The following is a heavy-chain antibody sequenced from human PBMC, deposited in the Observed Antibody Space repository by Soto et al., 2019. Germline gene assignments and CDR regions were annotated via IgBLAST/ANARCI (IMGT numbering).Heavy chain of an antibody. CDR2: IAYDGSNK. CDR3: AKVAATRFFYYYGMDG. D-gene: IGHD2-15*01. V-gene: IGHV3-30-3*01. J-gene: IGHJ6*02. Sequence: PGGSLRLSCAASGFTFSSYAMPWVRQAPGKGLEWVAVIAYDGSNKYYADSVKGRFTISRDNSKNTLYLQMNSLRAEDTAVYYCAKVAATRFFYYYGMDGLGQGNKV. CDR1: GFTFSSYA.